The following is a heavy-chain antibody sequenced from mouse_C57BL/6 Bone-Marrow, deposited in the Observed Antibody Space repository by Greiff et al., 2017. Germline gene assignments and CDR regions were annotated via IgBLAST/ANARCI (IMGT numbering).Heavy chain of an antibody. CDR1: GYAFSSSW. CDR2: IYPGDGDT. V-gene: IGHV1-82*01. J-gene: IGHJ2*01. Sequence: QVQLQQSGPELVKPGALVKIPCKASGYAFSSSWMNWVTQRPGKGLEWIGRIYPGDGDTNYNGKFKGKVTLTADKSSSTAYMQLSSQASEDSAVYICAGGTLITPDCWDQGTTRTVTS. D-gene: IGHD1-1*01. CDR3: AGGTLITPDC.